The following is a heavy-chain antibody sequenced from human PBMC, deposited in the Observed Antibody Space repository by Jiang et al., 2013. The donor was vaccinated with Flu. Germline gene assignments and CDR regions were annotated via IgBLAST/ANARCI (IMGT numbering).Heavy chain of an antibody. CDR1: AFTFTNYY. V-gene: IGHV1-46*01. Sequence: SGAEVKKPGASVRVSCKASAFTFTNYYIHWVRQAPGQGLEWMGIINPSGGSTTYAQRFQGRVSMTRDTSTSTVYMELSSLISEDTALYYCARAITGLQSYDYWG. J-gene: IGHJ4*01. D-gene: IGHD1-14*01. CDR2: INPSGGST. CDR3: ARAITGLQSYDY.